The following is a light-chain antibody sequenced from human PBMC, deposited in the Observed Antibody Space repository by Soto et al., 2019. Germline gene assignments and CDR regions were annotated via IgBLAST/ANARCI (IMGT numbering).Light chain of an antibody. CDR1: QSVSSSY. J-gene: IGKJ2*01. Sequence: EIVLTQSPGTLSLSPGERATLSCRASQSVSSSYLAWYQQKPGQAPRLRIYGASSRATGIPDRFSGSGSGTDFTLTISRLEPEDFAVYYCQQYGSSPPGYTCGQGTKLEIK. CDR2: GAS. V-gene: IGKV3-20*01. CDR3: QQYGSSPPGYT.